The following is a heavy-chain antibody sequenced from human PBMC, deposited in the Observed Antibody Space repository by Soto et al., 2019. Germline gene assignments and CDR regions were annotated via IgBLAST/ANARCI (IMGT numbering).Heavy chain of an antibody. V-gene: IGHV3-66*02. D-gene: IGHD2-2*01. CDR1: GFTVSTSQ. J-gene: IGHJ5*02. CDR3: ARELGYCISTSCYVGDNWFDP. Sequence: GGCLRLSCAASGFTVSTSQMTWVRQAPGKGLEWVSVIFIGGTTQYAESVKGRFTISRDNSKNTLYLQMNSLRAEDTAVYYCARELGYCISTSCYVGDNWFDPWGQGTLVTVSS. CDR2: IFIGGTT.